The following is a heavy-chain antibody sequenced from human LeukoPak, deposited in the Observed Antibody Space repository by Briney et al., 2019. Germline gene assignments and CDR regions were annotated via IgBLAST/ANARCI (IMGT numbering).Heavy chain of an antibody. J-gene: IGHJ6*03. Sequence: GGSLRLSCAASGFTFSSYSMNWVRQAPGKGLEWVSYISSSGSTIYYADSVKGRFTISRDNAKNSLYLQMNSLRAEDTAVYYCARGGSGYAYYYYYMDVWGKGTTVTISS. D-gene: IGHD5-12*01. V-gene: IGHV3-48*04. CDR2: ISSSGSTI. CDR3: ARGGSGYAYYYYYMDV. CDR1: GFTFSSYS.